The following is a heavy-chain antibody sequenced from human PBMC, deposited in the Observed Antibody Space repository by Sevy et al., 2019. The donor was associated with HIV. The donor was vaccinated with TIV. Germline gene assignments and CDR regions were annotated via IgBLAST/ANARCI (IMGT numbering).Heavy chain of an antibody. CDR2: IYHSGST. Sequence: SETLSLTCTVSGYSISSGYYWGWIRQPPGKGLEWIGSIYHSGSTYYNPSLKSRVTISVDTSKNQLSLKLSSVTAADTAVYYCAREDYYDSSGYYYVGWFDPWGQGTLVTVSS. CDR3: AREDYYDSSGYYYVGWFDP. V-gene: IGHV4-38-2*02. D-gene: IGHD3-22*01. CDR1: GYSISSGYY. J-gene: IGHJ5*02.